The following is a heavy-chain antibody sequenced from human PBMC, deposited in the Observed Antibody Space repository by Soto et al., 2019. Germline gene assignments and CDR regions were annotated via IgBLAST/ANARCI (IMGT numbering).Heavy chain of an antibody. CDR1: GFTVSGKY. J-gene: IGHJ5*02. CDR3: ATGLTLPVRPSFDT. Sequence: EVQLVESGGGLIQPGGSVRLSCAASGFTVSGKYITWVRQAPGKGLEWVSVIFSGDNTYYSDSVKGRFTISRDNSKNTVYLQMHRLRGDDTAVYFCATGLTLPVRPSFDTWGQGTLLTVSS. V-gene: IGHV3-53*01. CDR2: IFSGDNT. D-gene: IGHD2-21*02.